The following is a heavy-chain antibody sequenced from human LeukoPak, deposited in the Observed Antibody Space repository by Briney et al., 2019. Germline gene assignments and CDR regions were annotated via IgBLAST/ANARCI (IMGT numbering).Heavy chain of an antibody. CDR3: ARLDYYYGSGSYGGDF. V-gene: IGHV3-7*01. CDR1: GFTFSSYA. Sequence: GGSLRLSCAASGFTFSSYAMHWVRQAPGKWLEWVASINQDESAKFYVDSVKGRFTISRDNAKNSLYLQMSSLRAEDTAVYYCARLDYYYGSGSYGGDFWGQGTLVTVPS. CDR2: INQDESAK. D-gene: IGHD3-10*01. J-gene: IGHJ4*02.